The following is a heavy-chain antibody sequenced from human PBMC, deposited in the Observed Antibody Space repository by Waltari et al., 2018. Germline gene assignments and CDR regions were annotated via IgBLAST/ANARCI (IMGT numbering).Heavy chain of an antibody. Sequence: QVQLVQSGAEVKKPGASVKVSCKVSGYTLTELSMHWVRQAPGKGLEWMGGFEPEDGETIYAQKFQGRVTMTEDTSTDTAYMELSSLRSEDTAVYYCATDHPRQYYDSSGYQFDYWGQGTLVIVSS. V-gene: IGHV1-24*01. CDR2: FEPEDGET. CDR1: GYTLTELS. D-gene: IGHD3-22*01. CDR3: ATDHPRQYYDSSGYQFDY. J-gene: IGHJ4*02.